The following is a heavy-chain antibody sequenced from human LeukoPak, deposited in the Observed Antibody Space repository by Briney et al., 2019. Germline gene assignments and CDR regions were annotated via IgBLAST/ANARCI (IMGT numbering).Heavy chain of an antibody. D-gene: IGHD6-25*01. V-gene: IGHV4-31*03. J-gene: IGHJ5*02. CDR1: GGSISSGGYY. CDR3: ARGVRIPSGWFDP. CDR2: IYYSGST. Sequence: SQTLSLTCTVSGGSISSGGYYWSWIRQHPGKGLEWIGYIYYSGSTYYNPSLKSRVTISVDTSKNQFSLKLSSVTAAATAVYYCARGVRIPSGWFDPWGQGTLVTVSS.